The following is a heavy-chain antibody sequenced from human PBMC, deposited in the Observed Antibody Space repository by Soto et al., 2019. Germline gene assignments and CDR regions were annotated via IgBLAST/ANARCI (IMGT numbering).Heavy chain of an antibody. V-gene: IGHV1-18*01. CDR1: VICDG. CDR2: IYVNDGNT. CDR3: ARRGPQYMDV. J-gene: IGHJ6*04. D-gene: IGHD3-10*01. Sequence: QDQLVQSGAEVKKPGASVKVSCKASVICDGVSWVRQAPGQGLEWLGWIYVNDGNTHYAQKFQGRLTMTADTSTSTAYVELRSLRSDDTAVYYCARRGPQYMDVWGEGTTVTVSS.